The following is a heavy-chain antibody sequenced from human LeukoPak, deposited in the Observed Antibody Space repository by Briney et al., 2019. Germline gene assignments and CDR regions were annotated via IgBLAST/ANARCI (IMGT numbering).Heavy chain of an antibody. CDR2: ISSSSSYI. V-gene: IGHV3-21*01. Sequence: PGGSLRLSCAASGFTFSSYSMNWVRQAPGKGLEWVSSISSSSSYIYYADSVKGRFTISRDNAKSSLYLQMNSLRAEDTAVYYCARDASSSWYGSLGYWGQGTLVTVSS. J-gene: IGHJ4*02. D-gene: IGHD6-13*01. CDR1: GFTFSSYS. CDR3: ARDASSSWYGSLGY.